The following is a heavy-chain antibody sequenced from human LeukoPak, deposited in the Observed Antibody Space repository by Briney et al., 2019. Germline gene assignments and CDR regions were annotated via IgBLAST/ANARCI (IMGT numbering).Heavy chain of an antibody. CDR1: GFTFSNYA. CDR2: ISGSGDST. CDR3: XRRSGVAVAGAFDY. J-gene: IGHJ4*02. Sequence: GGSLRLSCAASGFTFSNYAMRWVRQAPGKGLEWVSGISGSGDSTYYADSVKGRFTISRDNSKNTLYVQMNTLRAEDTAVYFXXRRSGVAVAGAFDYWGQGTLVTVSS. D-gene: IGHD6-19*01. V-gene: IGHV3-23*01.